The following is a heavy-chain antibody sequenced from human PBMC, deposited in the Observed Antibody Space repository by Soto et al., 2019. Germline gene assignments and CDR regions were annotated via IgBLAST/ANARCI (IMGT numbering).Heavy chain of an antibody. CDR1: GGSFSGYY. J-gene: IGHJ6*02. Sequence: PSETLSLTCAVYGGSFSGYYWSWIRQPPGKGLEWIGEINHSGSTNYNPSLKSRVTISVDTSKNQFSLKLSSVTAADTAVYYCARDLSGYYYGMDVWGQGTTVT. CDR3: ARDLSGYYYGMDV. V-gene: IGHV4-34*01. CDR2: INHSGST.